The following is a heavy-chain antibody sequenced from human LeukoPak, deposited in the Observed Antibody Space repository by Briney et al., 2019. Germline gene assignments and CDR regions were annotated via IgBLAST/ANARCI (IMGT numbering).Heavy chain of an antibody. CDR1: GGSFSGYH. CDR2: INDSGSP. V-gene: IGHV4-34*01. J-gene: IGHJ4*02. Sequence: SETLSLTCEVNGGSFSGYHWTWSRQSPGKGLDWIGEINDSGSPIYNPSLKSRVTISVDTSKNQFSVNLTSVTVADTAVYYCARGPHQHWPLGQFWGQGSLVTVSS. D-gene: IGHD2-2*01. CDR3: ARGPHQHWPLGQF.